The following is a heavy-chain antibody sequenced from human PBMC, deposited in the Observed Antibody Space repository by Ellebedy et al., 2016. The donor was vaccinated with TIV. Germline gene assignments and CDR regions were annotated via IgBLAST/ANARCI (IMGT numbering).Heavy chain of an antibody. D-gene: IGHD6-19*01. CDR2: IYTSGST. Sequence: MPSETLSLTCTVSGASITGYYWNWIRQTAGKGLEWIGRIYTSGSTYYSPSLRSRVTMSVDTSKNQFSLKLRSLTAADTAVYYCAREDVQWLASYSWFDPWGQGILVTVSS. CDR3: AREDVQWLASYSWFDP. J-gene: IGHJ5*02. V-gene: IGHV4-4*07. CDR1: GASITGYY.